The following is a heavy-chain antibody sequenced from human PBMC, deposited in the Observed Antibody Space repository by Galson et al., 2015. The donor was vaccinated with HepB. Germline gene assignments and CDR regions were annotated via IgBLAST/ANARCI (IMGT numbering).Heavy chain of an antibody. CDR3: AKASGPAAGYLDD. Sequence: SLRLSCAASGSSFNTYAMSWVRQAPGKGLEWVSGISASGRVTYYAESLKGRVTISRNKYRNTLYLQMNSLTVEDTAVYYCAKASGPAAGYLDDWGQRALVTVSS. J-gene: IGHJ4*02. CDR1: GSSFNTYA. V-gene: IGHV3-23*01. CDR2: ISASGRVT. D-gene: IGHD6-13*01.